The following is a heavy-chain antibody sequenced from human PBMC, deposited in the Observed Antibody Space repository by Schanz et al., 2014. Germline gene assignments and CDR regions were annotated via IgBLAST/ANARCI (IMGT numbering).Heavy chain of an antibody. CDR3: AKDVRSIGDCCHNAFDI. CDR1: GFTFSNYG. V-gene: IGHV3-30*18. CDR2: ISYDGSNK. Sequence: QVQLVESGGGVVQPGRSLRLSCAASGFTFSNYGMHWVRQAPGKGLEWVAVISYDGSNKYYADSVKGRFTISRDNSKNTLYLQMNSLRAEDTAVYYCAKDVRSIGDCCHNAFDIWGQGTMVTVSS. D-gene: IGHD2-21*01. J-gene: IGHJ3*02.